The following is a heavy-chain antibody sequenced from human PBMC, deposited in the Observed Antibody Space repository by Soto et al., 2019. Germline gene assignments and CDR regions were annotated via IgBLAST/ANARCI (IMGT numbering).Heavy chain of an antibody. CDR1: GYTFTDYG. Sequence: ASVKVSCKASGYTFTDYGISWVRQAPGQGLEWMGWITAYNGHTRYAQKFQGRVTMTTDTSTSTVYMDLRSLTSDDTATYYCAREWCSDNSCYGVDYWGQGTLVTV. V-gene: IGHV1-18*01. CDR3: AREWCSDNSCYGVDY. D-gene: IGHD2-2*01. J-gene: IGHJ4*02. CDR2: ITAYNGHT.